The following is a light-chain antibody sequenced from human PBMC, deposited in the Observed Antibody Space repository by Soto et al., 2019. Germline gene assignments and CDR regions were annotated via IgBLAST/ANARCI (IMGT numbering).Light chain of an antibody. Sequence: QSPSTLSASVGDRVTITCRASQSIGDSLAWYQQKPGKAPYLLISDVSSLERGVPSRFSGSGSGTEFTLTISSMQPDDFETFYCQQYNGYSRTFGQGTKVDIK. CDR3: QQYNGYSRT. CDR1: QSIGDS. J-gene: IGKJ1*01. CDR2: DVS. V-gene: IGKV1-5*01.